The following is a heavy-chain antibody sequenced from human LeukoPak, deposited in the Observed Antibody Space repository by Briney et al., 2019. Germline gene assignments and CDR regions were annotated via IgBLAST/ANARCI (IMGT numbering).Heavy chain of an antibody. J-gene: IGHJ4*02. CDR1: GGSFSGYY. CDR3: ARSIAACRPLDY. D-gene: IGHD6-6*01. Sequence: SETLSLTCAVYGGSFSGYYWSWIRQPPGKGLEWIGEINHSGSTNYNPSLKSRVTISVDTSKNQFSLKLSSVTAADTAVYYCARSIAACRPLDYWGQGTLVTVSS. V-gene: IGHV4-34*01. CDR2: INHSGST.